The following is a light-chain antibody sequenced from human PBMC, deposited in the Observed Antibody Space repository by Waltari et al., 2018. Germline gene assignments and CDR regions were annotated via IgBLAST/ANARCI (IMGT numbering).Light chain of an antibody. J-gene: IGLJ3*02. V-gene: IGLV2-14*01. CDR3: SSYTDSRTWV. CDR1: ISDIGAYNL. CDR2: VVS. Sequence: QSALTQPASVSVSPGQSITISCTGTISDIGAYNLVSWYKQHPGEAPKPLIFVVSDRPSGVSNRFSGSKSGNRASLTISGLQAEDEADYYCSSYTDSRTWVFGGGTRLTVL.